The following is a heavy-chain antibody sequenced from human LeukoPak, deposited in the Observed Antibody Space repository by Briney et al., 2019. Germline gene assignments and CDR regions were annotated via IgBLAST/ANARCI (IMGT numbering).Heavy chain of an antibody. Sequence: GGSLRLSCTASGFTFSNFAMSWVRQAPGKGLDWVSAISPTSGTTFYADSVKGRFTISRDNSKNTVYLQMNSLRAEDTAVYYCATDQSTAGPTTANYWGQGTLVTVSS. CDR1: GFTFSNFA. CDR3: ATDQSTAGPTTANY. D-gene: IGHD1-26*01. V-gene: IGHV3-23*01. CDR2: ISPTSGTT. J-gene: IGHJ4*02.